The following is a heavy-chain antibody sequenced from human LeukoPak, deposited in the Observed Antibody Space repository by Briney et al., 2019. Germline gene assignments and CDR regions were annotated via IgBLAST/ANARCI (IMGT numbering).Heavy chain of an antibody. J-gene: IGHJ4*02. Sequence: SETLSLTCAVYIDSFTNYYWNWIRQTPGKGLEWIGEVNDSGGTNINPSLRSRVILSVDTSKNQFSLKLSSVTAADTAVYYCARRAGDYSHPYDYWGQGTLVTVSS. CDR2: VNDSGGT. D-gene: IGHD3-22*01. V-gene: IGHV4-34*01. CDR3: ARRAGDYSHPYDY. CDR1: IDSFTNYY.